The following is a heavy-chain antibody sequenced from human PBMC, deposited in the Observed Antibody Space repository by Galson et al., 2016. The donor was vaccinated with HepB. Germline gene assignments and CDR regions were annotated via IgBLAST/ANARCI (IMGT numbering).Heavy chain of an antibody. CDR3: ATYYRCFEE. J-gene: IGHJ4*02. CDR2: INNLGSEK. Sequence: SLRLSCAVSGFPFGSSWMGWVRQAPGKGLEWVANINNLGSEKFYVDSVKGRFTISRDNTKKTVYLEMNSLRPDDTAVYYCATYYRCFEEWGQGTLVTVSS. V-gene: IGHV3-7*01. CDR1: GFPFGSSW. D-gene: IGHD3-16*02.